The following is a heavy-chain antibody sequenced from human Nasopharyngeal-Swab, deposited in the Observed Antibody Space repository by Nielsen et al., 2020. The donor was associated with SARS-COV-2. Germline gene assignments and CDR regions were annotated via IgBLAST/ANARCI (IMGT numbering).Heavy chain of an antibody. V-gene: IGHV3-21*01. CDR3: AREARSYFDWLFSYFDY. D-gene: IGHD3-9*01. Sequence: GESLKISCAASGFTFSTYSMNWVRQAPGKGLEWVSSISSSSNYIYYADSVKGRFTISRDNAKNSLYLQMNSLRAEDTAVYYCAREARSYFDWLFSYFDYWGQGTLVTVSS. J-gene: IGHJ4*02. CDR2: ISSSSNYI. CDR1: GFTFSTYS.